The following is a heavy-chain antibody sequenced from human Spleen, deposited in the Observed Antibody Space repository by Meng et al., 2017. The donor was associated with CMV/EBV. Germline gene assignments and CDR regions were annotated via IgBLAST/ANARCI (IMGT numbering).Heavy chain of an antibody. CDR2: IYYSGST. Sequence: QVQRQGSRPGLLKPSQTPSPTCTVSGGSISSGDYYWSWIRQPPGKGLEWIGYIYYSGSTYYNPSLKSRVTISVDTSKNQFSLKLSSVTAADTAVYYCARLNYGSGSPVPYYFDYWGQGTLVTVSS. CDR3: ARLNYGSGSPVPYYFDY. D-gene: IGHD3-10*01. J-gene: IGHJ4*02. CDR1: GGSISSGDYY. V-gene: IGHV4-30-4*08.